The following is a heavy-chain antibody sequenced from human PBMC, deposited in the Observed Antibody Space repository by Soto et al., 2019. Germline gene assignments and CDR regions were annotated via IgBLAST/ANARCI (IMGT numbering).Heavy chain of an antibody. Sequence: SETLSLTCTVSGGSISSSSYYWGWIRQPPGKGLEWIGSIYYSGSTYYNPSLKSRVTISVDTSKNQFSLKLSSVTAADTAVYYCARERVKAYYFDYWGQGTLVTVSS. CDR2: IYYSGST. J-gene: IGHJ4*02. V-gene: IGHV4-39*02. CDR3: ARERVKAYYFDY. D-gene: IGHD3-10*01. CDR1: GGSISSSSYY.